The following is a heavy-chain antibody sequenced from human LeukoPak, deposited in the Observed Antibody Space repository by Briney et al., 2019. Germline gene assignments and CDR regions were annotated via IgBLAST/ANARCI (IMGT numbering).Heavy chain of an antibody. D-gene: IGHD3-22*01. CDR1: GFTVSSNY. V-gene: IGHV3-53*01. CDR2: SYTGGST. Sequence: PGGSLRLSCAASGFTVSSNYRSWVRQAPGRGLEWVSVSYTGGSTYYADSGNGRFTIPRDKSKYTLYIQMNGLRAEDTAVYYCARDVGRYDSNQGPLDAFDIWGQGTMVSVSS. J-gene: IGHJ3*02. CDR3: ARDVGRYDSNQGPLDAFDI.